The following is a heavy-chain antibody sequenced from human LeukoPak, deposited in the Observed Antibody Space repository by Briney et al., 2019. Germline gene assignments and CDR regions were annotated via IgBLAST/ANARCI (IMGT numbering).Heavy chain of an antibody. CDR2: INQDGTEK. CDR3: ARGGKDKYCSSMTCPFFDY. V-gene: IGHV3-7*01. D-gene: IGHD2-2*01. J-gene: IGHJ4*02. Sequence: PVGSLRLSCAASGFTFSSSWMSWVRQAPGKGLEWVANINQDGTEKYYADSVKGRFTISRDNAKNSLYLQMNSLRAEDTAVYYCARGGKDKYCSSMTCPFFDYWGQGTLVTVSS. CDR1: GFTFSSSW.